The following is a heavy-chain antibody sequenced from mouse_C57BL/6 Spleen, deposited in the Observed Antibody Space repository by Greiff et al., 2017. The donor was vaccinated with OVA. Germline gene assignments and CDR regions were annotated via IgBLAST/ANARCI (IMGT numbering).Heavy chain of an antibody. CDR3: ARESGSSYWYFDY. CDR2: ISDGGSYT. V-gene: IGHV5-4*01. Sequence: EVMLVESGGGLVKPGGSLKLSCAASGFTFSSYAMSWVRQTPEKRLEWVATISDGGSYTYYPDNVKGRFTISRDNAKNNLYLQMSHLKSEDTAMYYCARESGSSYWYFDYWGQGTTLTVSS. D-gene: IGHD1-1*01. CDR1: GFTFSSYA. J-gene: IGHJ2*01.